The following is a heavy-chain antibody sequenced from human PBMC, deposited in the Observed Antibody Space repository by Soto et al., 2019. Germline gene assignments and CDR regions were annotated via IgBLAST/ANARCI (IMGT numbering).Heavy chain of an antibody. CDR2: ISSSSSTI. J-gene: IGHJ3*02. Sequence: EVQLVESGGGLVQPGGSLRLSCAASGFTFSSYSMNWVRQAPGKGLEWVSYISSSSSTIYYADSVKGRFTISRDNAKNSLYLQRNSLRAEDTAVYYCARDEAGVYDFWSGGDAFDIWGQGTMVTVSS. V-gene: IGHV3-48*01. CDR1: GFTFSSYS. D-gene: IGHD3-3*01. CDR3: ARDEAGVYDFWSGGDAFDI.